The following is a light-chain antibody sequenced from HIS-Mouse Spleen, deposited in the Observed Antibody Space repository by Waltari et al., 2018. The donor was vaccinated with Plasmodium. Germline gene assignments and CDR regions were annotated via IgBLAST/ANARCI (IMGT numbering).Light chain of an antibody. CDR1: ALPKKY. CDR2: EDS. CDR3: YSTDSSGNHRV. V-gene: IGLV3-10*01. Sequence: SYELTQPPSVSVSPGQTARITCSGAALPKKYAYWYQQKSGQAPVLVIYEDSKRPSGIPEIFSGASSGTMATLTISGAQGEDEADYYCYSTDSSGNHRVFGGGTKLTVL. J-gene: IGLJ3*02.